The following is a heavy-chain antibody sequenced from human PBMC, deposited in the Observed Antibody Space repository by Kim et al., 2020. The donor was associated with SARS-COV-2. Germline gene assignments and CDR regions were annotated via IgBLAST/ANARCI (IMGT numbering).Heavy chain of an antibody. D-gene: IGHD3-22*01. CDR1: GFTFSSYG. CDR2: ISYDGSNK. CDR3: AKSLGEIVVVNTDAFDI. V-gene: IGHV3-30*18. Sequence: GGSLRLSCAASGFTFSSYGMHWVRQAPGKGLEWVAVISYDGSNKYYADSVKGRFTISRDNSKNTLYLQMNSLRAEDTAVYYCAKSLGEIVVVNTDAFDIWGQGTMVTVSS. J-gene: IGHJ3*02.